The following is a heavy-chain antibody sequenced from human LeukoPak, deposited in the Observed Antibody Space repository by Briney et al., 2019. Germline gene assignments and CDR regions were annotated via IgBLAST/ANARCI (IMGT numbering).Heavy chain of an antibody. CDR2: ISFHGTDT. D-gene: IGHD3-10*01. Sequence: GGSLRLSCAASGFTFISYAIHWVRQAPGKGLEWVAVISFHGTDTFYADSVKGRFTISRDNSKNTLYLQMNSLRAEDTAVYYCAKREYGSGSHIYYYYMDVWGKGTTVTISS. J-gene: IGHJ6*03. V-gene: IGHV3-30*04. CDR1: GFTFISYA. CDR3: AKREYGSGSHIYYYYMDV.